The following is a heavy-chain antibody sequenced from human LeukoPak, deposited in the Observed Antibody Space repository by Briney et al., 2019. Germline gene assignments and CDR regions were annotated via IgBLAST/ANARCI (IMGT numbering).Heavy chain of an antibody. J-gene: IGHJ4*02. D-gene: IGHD2-2*01. Sequence: GGSLRLSCAASGFTFSSYAMSWVRQAPGKGQEWVSAVSGSGGSTYYADSVKGRFTISRDNSKNTLYLQMNSLRAEDTAVYYCAKLRLGGYCSSTSCSPPYWGQGTLVTVSS. CDR3: AKLRLGGYCSSTSCSPPY. V-gene: IGHV3-23*01. CDR2: VSGSGGST. CDR1: GFTFSSYA.